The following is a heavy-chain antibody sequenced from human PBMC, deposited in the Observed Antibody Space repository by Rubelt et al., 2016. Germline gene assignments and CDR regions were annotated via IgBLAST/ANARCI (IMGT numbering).Heavy chain of an antibody. Sequence: QVQLQESGPGLVKPSETLSLTCTVSGGSISSYYWSWIRQPPGKGLEWIGYIYYSGSTYYNPSLKDRVTISVDTSKNPFSLKLSSGTAADTAIYFCARVPPSSSGWSDYWGQGTLVTVSS. CDR1: GGSISSYY. V-gene: IGHV4-59*12. CDR2: IYYSGST. CDR3: ARVPPSSSGWSDY. J-gene: IGHJ4*02. D-gene: IGHD6-19*01.